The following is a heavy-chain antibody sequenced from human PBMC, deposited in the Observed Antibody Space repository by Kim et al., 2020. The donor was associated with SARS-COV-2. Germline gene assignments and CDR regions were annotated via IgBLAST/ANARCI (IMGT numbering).Heavy chain of an antibody. CDR2: INGDGNST. J-gene: IGHJ4*02. CDR1: GFNFSTYY. V-gene: IGHV3-74*01. CDR3: ARASRGYSTNFDY. Sequence: GGSLRLSCAASGFNFSTYYMHWVRQAPGKGLVWVSRINGDGNSTNYADSVKGRFTISRDNAKNTLYLQMNSLTVDDTAVYYCARASRGYSTNFDYWGQET. D-gene: IGHD5-18*01.